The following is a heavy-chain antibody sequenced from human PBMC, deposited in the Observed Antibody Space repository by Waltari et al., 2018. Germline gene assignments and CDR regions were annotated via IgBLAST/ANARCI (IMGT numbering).Heavy chain of an antibody. J-gene: IGHJ6*03. CDR3: AKVGATTDYYYMDV. Sequence: EVQLVESGGVVVQPGGSLRLSCAASGFTFDDYAMHWVRQAPGKGLEWVSLISWDGGSTYYADSVKGRFTISRDNNKNSLYLQMNSLRAEDTALYYCAKVGATTDYYYMDVWGKGTTVTISS. CDR1: GFTFDDYA. V-gene: IGHV3-43D*03. CDR2: ISWDGGST. D-gene: IGHD1-26*01.